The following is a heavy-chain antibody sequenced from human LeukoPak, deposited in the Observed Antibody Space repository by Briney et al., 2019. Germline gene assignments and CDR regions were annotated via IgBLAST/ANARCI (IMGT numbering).Heavy chain of an antibody. Sequence: PGGSLRLSCAASGFTFSDYNMRWIRQAPGKGLEWVATINQDGSEQYYVDSVKGRFTISRDNAKNSLFLQMNSLRAEDTAVYYCARDRITDFWSGYYTNYFDYWGQGTLVTVSS. CDR1: GFTFSDYN. D-gene: IGHD3-3*01. J-gene: IGHJ4*02. CDR3: ARDRITDFWSGYYTNYFDY. CDR2: INQDGSEQ. V-gene: IGHV3-7*01.